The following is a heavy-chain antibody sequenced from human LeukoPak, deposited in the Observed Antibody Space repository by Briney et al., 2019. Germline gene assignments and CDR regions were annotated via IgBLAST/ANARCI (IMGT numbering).Heavy chain of an antibody. Sequence: ASVKVSCKASGYTFTGYYIHWVRQAPGQGLEWMGRINPNSGGTNYAQKFQDRVTMTRDTSITTAYMDLSRLTSDDTAVYYCANQNDDFWSGHRGFDPWGQGTLVTVSS. V-gene: IGHV1-2*02. CDR3: ANQNDDFWSGHRGFDP. D-gene: IGHD3-3*01. CDR2: INPNSGGT. J-gene: IGHJ5*02. CDR1: GYTFTGYY.